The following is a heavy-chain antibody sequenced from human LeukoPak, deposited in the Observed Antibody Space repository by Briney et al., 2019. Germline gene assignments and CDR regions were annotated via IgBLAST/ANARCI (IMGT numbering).Heavy chain of an antibody. CDR3: ARSYGSGNYFDY. CDR2: IYYSGSA. J-gene: IGHJ4*02. CDR1: GGSISTYN. D-gene: IGHD3-10*01. V-gene: IGHV4-59*01. Sequence: SQTLSLTCTVSGGSISTYNWSWIRHTPGKGLGCIGYIYYSGSANYNPSLQSRVAISVDTSKNQFSLKLSSVTAADTAVYYCARSYGSGNYFDYWGQGTLVTVSS.